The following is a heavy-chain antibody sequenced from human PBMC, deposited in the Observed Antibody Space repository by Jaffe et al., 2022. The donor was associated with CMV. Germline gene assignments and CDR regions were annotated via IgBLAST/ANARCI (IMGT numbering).Heavy chain of an antibody. J-gene: IGHJ4*02. CDR1: GGSISSSSYY. D-gene: IGHD4-4*01. CDR2: IYYSGST. V-gene: IGHV4-39*01. Sequence: QLQLQESGPGLVKPSETLSLTCTVSGGSISSSSYYWGWIRQPPGKGLEWIGSIYYSGSTYYNPSLKSRVTISVDTSKNQFSLKLSSVTAADTAVYYCARLATTVTTFHFDYWGQGTLVTVSS. CDR3: ARLATTVTTFHFDY.